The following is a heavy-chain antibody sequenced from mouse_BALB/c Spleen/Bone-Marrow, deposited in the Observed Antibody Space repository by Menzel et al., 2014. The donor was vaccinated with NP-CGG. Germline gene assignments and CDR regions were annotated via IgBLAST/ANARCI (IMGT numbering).Heavy chain of an antibody. CDR3: AREGITTVVEMDY. V-gene: IGHV1-9*01. Sequence: VQLQQSGAELMKPGASVKISCKATGYTFSSYWIEWVKQRPGHGLEWIGEILPGSGNTNYNEKFKDKATFTADTSSNTANMQLSSLTSEDSAVYYCAREGITTVVEMDYWGQGTSVTVSS. J-gene: IGHJ4*01. CDR2: ILPGSGNT. D-gene: IGHD1-1*01. CDR1: GYTFSSYW.